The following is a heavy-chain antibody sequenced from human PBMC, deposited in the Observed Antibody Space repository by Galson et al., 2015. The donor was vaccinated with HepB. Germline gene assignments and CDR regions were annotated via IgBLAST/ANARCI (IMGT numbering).Heavy chain of an antibody. CDR3: FSRDLDLFA. D-gene: IGHD3/OR15-3a*01. CDR2: IRSSAQSYAT. Sequence: SLRLPCAASGFTFSGASMTWVRQASGKGLEWIARIRSSAQSYATAYGASVKGKFAISRDDSQNRAYMQMISLKTEDTAVYFCFSRDLDLFAWGQGTPVTVSP. J-gene: IGHJ5*02. V-gene: IGHV3-73*01. CDR1: GFTFSGAS.